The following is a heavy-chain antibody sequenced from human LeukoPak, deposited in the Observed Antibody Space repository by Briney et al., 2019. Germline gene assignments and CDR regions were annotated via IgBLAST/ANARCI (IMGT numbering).Heavy chain of an antibody. CDR1: GGSISSYY. CDR2: INHSEAT. V-gene: IGHV4-34*01. Sequence: KPSETLSLTCTVSGGSISSYYWSWIRQSPGKGLEWIGEINHSEATDYNPSFKSRVTISVDTSKNQFSLKLSSVTAADTAVYYCAREAQYCSGGSCYGGYFQHWGQGTLVTVSS. CDR3: AREAQYCSGGSCYGGYFQH. D-gene: IGHD2-15*01. J-gene: IGHJ1*01.